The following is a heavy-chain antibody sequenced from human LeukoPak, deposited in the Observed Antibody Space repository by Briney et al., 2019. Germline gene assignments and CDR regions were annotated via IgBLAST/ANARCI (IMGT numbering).Heavy chain of an antibody. CDR1: GFTFSHYG. CDR3: AKDTYYYDSSGYYYLEARPGNPDY. V-gene: IGHV3-30*18. Sequence: GGSLRLSCVASGFTFSHYGMHWVRQAPGKGLEWVAVLSYDGSNKNYADSVKGRFTISRDNSKNTLYLQMNSLRAEDTAVYYCAKDTYYYDSSGYYYLEARPGNPDYWGQGTLVTVSS. D-gene: IGHD3-22*01. J-gene: IGHJ4*02. CDR2: LSYDGSNK.